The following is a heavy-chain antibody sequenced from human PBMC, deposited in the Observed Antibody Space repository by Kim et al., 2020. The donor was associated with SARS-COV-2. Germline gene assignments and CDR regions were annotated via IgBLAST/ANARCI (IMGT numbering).Heavy chain of an antibody. Sequence: GGSLRLSCAASGFTFSSYSMNWVRQAPGKGLEWVSSISSSSSYIYYADSVKGRFTISRDNAKNSLYLQMNSLRAEDTAVYYCARSPRGSYYVNYWGQGTLVTVSS. CDR2: ISSSSSYI. J-gene: IGHJ4*02. CDR3: ARSPRGSYYVNY. CDR1: GFTFSSYS. D-gene: IGHD1-26*01. V-gene: IGHV3-21*01.